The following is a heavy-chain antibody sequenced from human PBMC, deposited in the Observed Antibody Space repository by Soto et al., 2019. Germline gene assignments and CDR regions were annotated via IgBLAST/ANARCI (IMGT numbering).Heavy chain of an antibody. J-gene: IGHJ6*02. CDR2: IWYDGSNK. V-gene: IGHV3-33*01. CDR1: GFTFSSYG. Sequence: GGSLRLSCAASGFTFSSYGMHWVRQAPGKGLEWVAVIWYDGSNKYYADSVKGRFTISRDNSKNTLYLQMNSLRAEDTAVYYCARDPREIAAAGSWGYYYYYGMDVWGQGTTVTVSS. CDR3: ARDPREIAAAGSWGYYYYYGMDV. D-gene: IGHD6-13*01.